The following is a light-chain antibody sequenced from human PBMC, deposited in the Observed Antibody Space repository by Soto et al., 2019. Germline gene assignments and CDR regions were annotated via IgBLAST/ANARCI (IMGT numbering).Light chain of an antibody. CDR1: QSVSSN. Sequence: EIVMTQSPATLSVSPGERATLSCRASQSVSSNLAWYQQKPGQAPRLLIYGASTRATGIPARFSGSGSGTKFTLNLSSLRSEDLAVYYCQQYNNWSWRTLGQGTKVYIK. J-gene: IGKJ1*01. V-gene: IGKV3-15*01. CDR3: QQYNNWSWRT. CDR2: GAS.